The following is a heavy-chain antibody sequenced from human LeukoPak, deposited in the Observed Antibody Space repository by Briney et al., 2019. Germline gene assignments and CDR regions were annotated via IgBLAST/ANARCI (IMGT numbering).Heavy chain of an antibody. J-gene: IGHJ1*01. CDR3: ATYSSLNRREFQY. CDR1: GFTFSNYW. D-gene: IGHD3-22*01. CDR2: IKTDGSEK. V-gene: IGHV3-7*01. Sequence: GGSLRLSCEGSGFTFSNYWMGWVRQAPGKGLQWVANIKTDGSEKYYVDSVKGRFTISRDNAKNSLYLQMNSLSAEDTAVYYCATYSSLNRREFQYWGQGTLLTVSS.